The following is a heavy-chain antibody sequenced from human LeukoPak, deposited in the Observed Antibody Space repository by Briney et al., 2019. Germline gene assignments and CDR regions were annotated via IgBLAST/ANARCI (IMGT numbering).Heavy chain of an antibody. CDR2: ISGSGGST. Sequence: GGSLRLSCAASGFTFSSYGMSWVRQAPGKGLEWVSAISGSGGSTYYADSVKGRFTISRDNSKNTLYLQMNSLRAEDTAVYYCAKEKLIRIAVAGAFDYWGQGTLVTVSS. CDR1: GFTFSSYG. D-gene: IGHD6-19*01. V-gene: IGHV3-23*01. CDR3: AKEKLIRIAVAGAFDY. J-gene: IGHJ4*02.